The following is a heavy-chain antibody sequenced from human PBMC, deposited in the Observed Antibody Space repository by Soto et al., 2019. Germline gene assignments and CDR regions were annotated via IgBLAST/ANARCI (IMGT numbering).Heavy chain of an antibody. CDR3: AREVGRVGYSSSSCDY. Sequence: QVQLVQSGAEVKKPGASVKVSCKASGYTFTGHYMYWVRQAFGQGLEWMGWINPDNGGTSYAQKFQGRVTMTTDTSISTAYMELSRLTSDDTAVYYCAREVGRVGYSSSSCDYWGQGSLVTVS. CDR2: INPDNGGT. D-gene: IGHD6-6*01. V-gene: IGHV1-2*02. J-gene: IGHJ4*02. CDR1: GYTFTGHY.